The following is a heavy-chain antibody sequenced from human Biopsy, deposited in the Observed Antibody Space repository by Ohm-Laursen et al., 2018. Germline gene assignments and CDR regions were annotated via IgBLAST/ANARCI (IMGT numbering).Heavy chain of an antibody. J-gene: IGHJ5*02. CDR3: GRAVRNQLLTDP. D-gene: IGHD1-7*01. CDR1: GYTFTSYD. CDR2: LNPVSGNS. V-gene: IGHV1-8*01. Sequence: SVKVSCNASGYTFTSYDITWVRKASGQGPEWIGWLNPVSGNSNFGQKFRGRVTVTSDTSISTAYMELSGLTSDDTATYYCGRAVRNQLLTDPWGQGTLVTVTS.